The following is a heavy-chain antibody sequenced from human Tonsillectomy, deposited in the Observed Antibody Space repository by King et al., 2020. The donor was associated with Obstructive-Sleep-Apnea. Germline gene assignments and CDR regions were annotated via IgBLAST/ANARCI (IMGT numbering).Heavy chain of an antibody. CDR1: GFTFSSYA. D-gene: IGHD6-19*01. V-gene: IGHV3-23*04. J-gene: IGHJ4*02. CDR3: AKAFQQWIIDFDY. CDR2: ISGSGGST. Sequence: EVQLVESGGGLVQPGGSLRLSCAASGFTFSSYAMSWVRQAPGKGLEWVSAISGSGGSTYYADSVKGRFTISRDNSNNTVYLQMNSLRAEDAAVYYCAKAFQQWIIDFDYWGRGTLVTVSS.